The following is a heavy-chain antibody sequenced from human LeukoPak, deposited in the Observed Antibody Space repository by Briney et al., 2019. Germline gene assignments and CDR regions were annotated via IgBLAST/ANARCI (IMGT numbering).Heavy chain of an antibody. J-gene: IGHJ3*02. V-gene: IGHV4-59*01. Sequence: PSETLSLTCTVSGGSISSYYWSWIRQPPGKGLEWIGYIYYSGSTNYNPSLKSRVTISVDTSKNQFSLKLSSVTAADTAVYYYARDSGYGLPIDAFDIWGQGTMVTVSS. D-gene: IGHD5-12*01. CDR1: GGSISSYY. CDR3: ARDSGYGLPIDAFDI. CDR2: IYYSGST.